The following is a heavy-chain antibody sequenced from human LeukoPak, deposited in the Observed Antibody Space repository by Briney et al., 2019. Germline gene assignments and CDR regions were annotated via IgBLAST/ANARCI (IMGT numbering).Heavy chain of an antibody. CDR1: GGSISSSSYY. J-gene: IGHJ4*02. V-gene: IGHV4-39*07. D-gene: IGHD2-15*01. CDR2: IYYSGST. Sequence: SETLSLTCTVSGGSISSSSYYWGWIRQPPGKGLEWIGSIYYSGSTYYNPSLKSRVTISVDTSKNQFSLKLSSVTAADTAVYYCARDLPLPTPGGWGQGTLVTVSS. CDR3: ARDLPLPTPGG.